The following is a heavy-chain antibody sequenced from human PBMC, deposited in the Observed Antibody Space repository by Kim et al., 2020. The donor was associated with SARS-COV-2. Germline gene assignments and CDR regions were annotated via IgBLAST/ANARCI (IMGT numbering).Heavy chain of an antibody. V-gene: IGHV4-30-2*04. Sequence: LKSRVTISVDTSKNQFSLKLSSVTAADTAVYYCARGRQDSSSHYPDAFDIWGQGTMVTVSS. CDR3: ARGRQDSSSHYPDAFDI. J-gene: IGHJ3*02. D-gene: IGHD2-15*01.